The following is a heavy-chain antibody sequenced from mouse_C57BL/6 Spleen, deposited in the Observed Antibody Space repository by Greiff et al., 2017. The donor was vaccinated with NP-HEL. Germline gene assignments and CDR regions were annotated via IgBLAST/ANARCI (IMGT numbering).Heavy chain of an antibody. D-gene: IGHD2-4*01. CDR1: GYAFSSSW. CDR3: ARWGLRRDYYAMDY. J-gene: IGHJ4*01. CDR2: IYPGDGDT. Sequence: QVQPKESGPELVKPGASVKISCKASGYAFSSSWMNWVKQRPGKGLEWIGRIYPGDGDTNYNGKFKGKATLTADKSSSTAYMQLSSLTSEDSAVYFCARWGLRRDYYAMDYWGQGTSVTVSS. V-gene: IGHV1-82*01.